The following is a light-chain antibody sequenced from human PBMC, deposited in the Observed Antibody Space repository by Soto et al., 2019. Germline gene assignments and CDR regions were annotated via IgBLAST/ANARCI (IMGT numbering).Light chain of an antibody. CDR1: QSISSW. V-gene: IGKV1-5*03. CDR3: QQYSDKWT. Sequence: DIQMTQSPSTLSASVGDRVTITCRASQSISSWLAWYQQKPGTAPNLLIYKASTLQSGVPSRFSGSGSGTEFTLTISSLQPDDFATYYCQQYSDKWTFGQGTKVEIK. CDR2: KAS. J-gene: IGKJ1*01.